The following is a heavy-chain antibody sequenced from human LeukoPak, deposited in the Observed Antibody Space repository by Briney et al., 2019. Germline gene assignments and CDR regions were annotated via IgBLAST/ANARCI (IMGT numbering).Heavy chain of an antibody. Sequence: SETLSLTCTVSGGSISSYYWSWIRQPAGKGLEWIGRIYTSGSTNYNPSLKSRVTMSVDMSTNQFSLKLSSVTAADTAVYYCVGGRSTSPLVDYWAREPWSPSPQ. CDR1: GGSISSYY. D-gene: IGHD2-2*01. CDR3: VGGRSTSPLVDY. J-gene: IGHJ4*02. V-gene: IGHV4-4*07. CDR2: IYTSGST.